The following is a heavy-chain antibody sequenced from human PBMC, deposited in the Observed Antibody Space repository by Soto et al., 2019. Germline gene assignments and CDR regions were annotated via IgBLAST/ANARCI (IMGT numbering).Heavy chain of an antibody. D-gene: IGHD3-9*01. J-gene: IGHJ5*02. CDR3: ARDQAHYDILTGYYPQTNWFDP. CDR2: IYYSGDT. CDR1: GGSISSGDYY. V-gene: IGHV4-31*03. Sequence: SETLSLTCTVSGGSISSGDYYWSWIRQPPGKGLEWIGYIYYSGDTSYNPSLKSRVTISVDTSKNQFSLKLSSVTAADTAVYYCARDQAHYDILTGYYPQTNWFDPWGQGTLVTVSS.